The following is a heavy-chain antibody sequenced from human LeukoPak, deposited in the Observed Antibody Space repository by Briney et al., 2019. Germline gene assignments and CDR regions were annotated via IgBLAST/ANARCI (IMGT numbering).Heavy chain of an antibody. J-gene: IGHJ4*02. Sequence: PGESLRLSCAASGFTFSSYAMHWVRQAPGKGLEYVSAISSNGGSTYYANSVKGRFTISRDNSKNTLYLQMGSLRAEDMAVYYCARDPSGSYYVIDQWGQGALVTVSS. CDR1: GFTFSSYA. D-gene: IGHD1-26*01. V-gene: IGHV3-64*01. CDR3: ARDPSGSYYVIDQ. CDR2: ISSNGGST.